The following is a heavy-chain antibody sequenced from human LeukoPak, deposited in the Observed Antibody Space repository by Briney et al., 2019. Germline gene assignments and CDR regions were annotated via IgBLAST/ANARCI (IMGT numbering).Heavy chain of an antibody. J-gene: IGHJ3*02. Sequence: GESLKISCAASGFTFNCYAMHWVRQAPGKGLEYVSVIGSNGGSTYYADSVKGRFTISRDNSKNTLYLQMGSLRAEDMAVYYCARSNCSTTDCLFNAFDIWGQGTMVTVSS. CDR2: IGSNGGST. CDR3: ARSNCSTTDCLFNAFDI. CDR1: GFTFNCYA. D-gene: IGHD2-2*01. V-gene: IGHV3-64*02.